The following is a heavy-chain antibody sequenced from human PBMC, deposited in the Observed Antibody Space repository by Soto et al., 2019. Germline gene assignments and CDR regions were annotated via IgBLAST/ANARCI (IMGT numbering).Heavy chain of an antibody. CDR1: GGTIISYY. V-gene: IGHV4-59*12. D-gene: IGHD1-1*01. Sequence: SETLSLTCTVSGGTIISYYWSWIRQPPGKGLEWIGEIYHSGSTNYNPSLKSRVTISVDKSKNQFSLKLSSVTAADTAVYYCARDRFHHWNDLWFTSDYYYGLDVWGQGTTVTVSS. J-gene: IGHJ6*02. CDR3: ARDRFHHWNDLWFTSDYYYGLDV. CDR2: IYHSGST.